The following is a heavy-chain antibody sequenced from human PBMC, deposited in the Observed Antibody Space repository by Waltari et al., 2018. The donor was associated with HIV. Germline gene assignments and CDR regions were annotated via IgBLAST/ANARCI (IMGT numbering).Heavy chain of an antibody. CDR3: AKERPSKVAVAGSYFDY. J-gene: IGHJ4*02. D-gene: IGHD6-19*01. CDR2: IRYDGSNK. V-gene: IGHV3-30*02. Sequence: QVQLVESGGGVVQPGGSLRLSCAASGFTFSSYGMHWVRQAPGKGVEWVAFIRYDGSNKYYADSVKGRFTISRDKSKNTLYLQMNSLRAEDTAVYYCAKERPSKVAVAGSYFDYWGQGTLVTVSS. CDR1: GFTFSSYG.